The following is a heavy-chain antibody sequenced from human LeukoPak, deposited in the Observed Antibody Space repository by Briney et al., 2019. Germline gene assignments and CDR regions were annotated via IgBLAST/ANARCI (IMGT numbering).Heavy chain of an antibody. J-gene: IGHJ4*02. CDR3: ARVGEVTIFGVARFDY. Sequence: SETLSLTCTVSGGSISSYYWSWIRQPPGKGVEWKGNIDYSGSTNYNPSLKSRVTISVDTSKNQFSLKLSSVTAADTAVYYCARVGEVTIFGVARFDYWGQGTLVTVSS. CDR2: IDYSGST. D-gene: IGHD3-3*01. CDR1: GGSISSYY. V-gene: IGHV4-59*01.